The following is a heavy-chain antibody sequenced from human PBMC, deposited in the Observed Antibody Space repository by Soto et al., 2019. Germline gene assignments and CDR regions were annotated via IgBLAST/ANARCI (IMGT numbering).Heavy chain of an antibody. D-gene: IGHD6-13*01. CDR2: INHSGST. V-gene: IGHV4-34*01. CDR1: GGSFSGYY. J-gene: IGHJ6*04. CDR3: ARGFLKPIAAAGTGEGSDYYYYGMDV. Sequence: SETLSLTCAVYGGSFSGYYWSWIRQPPGKGLEWIGEINHSGSTNYNPSLKSRVTISVDTSKNQFSLKLSSVTAADTAVYYWARGFLKPIAAAGTGEGSDYYYYGMDVWGKGPTVTVSS.